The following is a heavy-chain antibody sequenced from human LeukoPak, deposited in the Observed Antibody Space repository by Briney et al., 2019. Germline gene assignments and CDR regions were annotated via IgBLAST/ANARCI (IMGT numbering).Heavy chain of an antibody. J-gene: IGHJ4*02. CDR2: ISGSGGST. V-gene: IGHV3-23*01. Sequence: GGSLRLSCAASGFTFSSYAMCWVRQAPGKGLEWVSAISGSGGSTYYADSVKGRFTISRDNSKNTLYRQMNSLRAEATAVYYCAKFPGGIFDYWGQGTLVTVSS. CDR3: AKFPGGIFDY. CDR1: GFTFSSYA. D-gene: IGHD1-26*01.